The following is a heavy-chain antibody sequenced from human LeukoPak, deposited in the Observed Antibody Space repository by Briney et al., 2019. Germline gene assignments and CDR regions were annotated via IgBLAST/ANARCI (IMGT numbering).Heavy chain of an antibody. J-gene: IGHJ4*02. CDR2: IYYSGST. V-gene: IGHV4-39*01. CDR3: ARHLDQQWEGDY. D-gene: IGHD1-26*01. Sequence: SETLSLTCTVSGGSISSSSYYWGWVRQPPGKGLEWIGSIYYSGSTYYNPSLKSRVTISVDASKNQFSLKLSSVTAADTAVYYCARHLDQQWEGDYWGQGTLVTVSS. CDR1: GGSISSSSYY.